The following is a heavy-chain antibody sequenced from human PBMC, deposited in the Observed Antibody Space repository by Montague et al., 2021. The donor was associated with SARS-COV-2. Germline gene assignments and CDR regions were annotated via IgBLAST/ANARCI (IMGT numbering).Heavy chain of an antibody. CDR2: TYYRSNWSH. D-gene: IGHD1-1*01. V-gene: IGHV6-1*01. J-gene: IGHJ4*02. CDR1: GDSVSTKLSA. CDR3: VRDHDQVFDY. Sequence: CAISGDSVSTKLSAWNWIRQSPSRGLEWLGRTYYRSNWSHDYAPSAKSRIIVNPDTSKNQSSLQLNSVTPEDTAVYYCVRDHDQVFDYWGEGTLVTVSS.